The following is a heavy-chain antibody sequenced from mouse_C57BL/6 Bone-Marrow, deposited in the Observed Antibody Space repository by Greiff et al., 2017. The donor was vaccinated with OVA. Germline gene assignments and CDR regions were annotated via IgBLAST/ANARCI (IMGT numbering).Heavy chain of an antibody. V-gene: IGHV1-82*01. CDR1: GYAFSSSW. D-gene: IGHD2-1*01. Sequence: QVQLQQSGPELVKPGASVKISCKASGYAFSSSWMNWVKQRPGKGLEWIGRIYPGDGDTNYNGKFKGKATLTADKSSSTAYMQLSSLTSEDSAVYFCAFYGNSSWFAYWGQGTLVTVSA. J-gene: IGHJ3*01. CDR2: IYPGDGDT. CDR3: AFYGNSSWFAY.